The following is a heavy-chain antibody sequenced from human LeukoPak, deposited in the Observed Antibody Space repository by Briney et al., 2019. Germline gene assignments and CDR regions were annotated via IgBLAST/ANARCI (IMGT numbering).Heavy chain of an antibody. CDR3: AKRSVVIRVILVGFHKAAYYFDS. CDR1: GITLSNYG. Sequence: GGSLRLSCAVSGITLSNYGMSWVRQAPGKGLEWVAGISDSGGRTNYADSVKGRFTISRDNPKNTLYLQMNSLRAEDTAVYFCAKRSVVIRVILVGFHKAAYYFDSWGQGALVTVSS. J-gene: IGHJ4*02. CDR2: ISDSGGRT. D-gene: IGHD3-22*01. V-gene: IGHV3-23*01.